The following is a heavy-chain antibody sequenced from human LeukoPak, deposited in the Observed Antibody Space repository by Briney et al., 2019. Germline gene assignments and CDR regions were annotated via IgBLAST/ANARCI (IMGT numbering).Heavy chain of an antibody. CDR3: ARANQNYFDY. Sequence: ASVKVSCTTSGYTFADYYMHWVRQAPGQGLEWMGWIVPNNGDTNYAQRFQGRVTMTRDTSISTAFMELSRLRSDDTAIYYCARANQNYFDYWGQGTLVTVSS. CDR1: GYTFADYY. J-gene: IGHJ4*02. CDR2: IVPNNGDT. V-gene: IGHV1-2*02.